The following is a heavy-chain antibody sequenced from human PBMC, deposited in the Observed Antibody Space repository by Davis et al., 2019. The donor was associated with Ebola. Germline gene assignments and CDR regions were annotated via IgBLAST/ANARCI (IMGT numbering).Heavy chain of an antibody. CDR1: GYSFNNYA. CDR2: ISAYNGNT. J-gene: IGHJ4*02. Sequence: ASVKVSCKASGYSFNNYAISWLRQPPGQGLEWMGWISAYNGNTNYAQKVQGRVTMTTDTSTGTAYLDLRSLRSDDTAVYFCTRHGGYYDNSGYLEVFDWGQGTLVTVSS. D-gene: IGHD3-22*01. V-gene: IGHV1-18*01. CDR3: TRHGGYYDNSGYLEVFD.